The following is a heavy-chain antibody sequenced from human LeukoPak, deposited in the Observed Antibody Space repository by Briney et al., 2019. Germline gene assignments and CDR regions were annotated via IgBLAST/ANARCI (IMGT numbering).Heavy chain of an antibody. J-gene: IGHJ4*02. CDR1: RYTLTSYY. V-gene: IGHV1-46*01. CDR2: INYSGCSK. CDR3: ARGVVTMVRALGY. Sequence: SVKVPHKAWRYTLTSYYIHWVRQPPAQGLEWVGIINYSGCSKRYAQKFQDRVTITRDTSTSTVYMELSSLRSQDTPVYYCARGVVTMVRALGYWGQGTLVTASS. D-gene: IGHD3-10*01.